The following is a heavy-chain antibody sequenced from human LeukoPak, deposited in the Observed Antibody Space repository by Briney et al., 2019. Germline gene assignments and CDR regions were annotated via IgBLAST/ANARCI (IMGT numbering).Heavy chain of an antibody. CDR3: ARDLDDSSGYYYYYGMDV. J-gene: IGHJ6*02. CDR1: GFTFSSYS. D-gene: IGHD3-22*01. CDR2: ISSSSSTI. Sequence: PGGSLRLSCAASGFTFSSYSMNWVRQAPGKGLEWVSYISSSSSTIYYADSVKGRFTISRDNAKNSLYLQMNSLRAEDTAVYYCARDLDDSSGYYYYYGMDVWGQGTTVTVSS. V-gene: IGHV3-48*04.